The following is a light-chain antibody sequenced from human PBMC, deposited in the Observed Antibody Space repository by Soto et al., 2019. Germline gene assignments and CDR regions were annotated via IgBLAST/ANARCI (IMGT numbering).Light chain of an antibody. J-gene: IGLJ2*01. Sequence: NFMVTQPHSVSESPGKTVTISCTGSSGSIASNYVQWYQQRPGSAPTTVIYEDNQRPSGVPDRFSGSIDSSSNSASLTISGLKTEDEADYYCQSYDSSNHVVFGGGTKLTVL. V-gene: IGLV6-57*02. CDR2: EDN. CDR3: QSYDSSNHVV. CDR1: SGSIASNY.